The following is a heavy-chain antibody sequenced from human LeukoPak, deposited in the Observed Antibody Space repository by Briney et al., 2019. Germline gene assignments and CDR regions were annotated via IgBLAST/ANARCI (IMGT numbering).Heavy chain of an antibody. D-gene: IGHD3-3*01. Sequence: PGGSLRLSCAASGFTFSAYWMTWVRQAPGKGLEWVANIKEDGGEKYYVDSVKGRFTISRDNAKNSLYLQMNTLRAEDTAVYYCARTASYDFWSGYTNFDYWGQGTLVTVSS. CDR3: ARTASYDFWSGYTNFDY. CDR2: IKEDGGEK. V-gene: IGHV3-7*01. J-gene: IGHJ4*02. CDR1: GFTFSAYW.